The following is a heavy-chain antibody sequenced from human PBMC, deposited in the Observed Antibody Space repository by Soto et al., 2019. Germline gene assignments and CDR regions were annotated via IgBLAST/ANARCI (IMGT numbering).Heavy chain of an antibody. D-gene: IGHD3-9*01. Sequence: GDSVKVSCKGSGYTFTSYCISWVRQAPGQGLEWMGWISAYNGNTNYAQKLQGRVTMTTDTSTSTAYMELRSLRSDDTAVYYCARLYDILTGSPAGYWGQGTLVTVSS. V-gene: IGHV1-18*04. CDR3: ARLYDILTGSPAGY. J-gene: IGHJ4*02. CDR2: ISAYNGNT. CDR1: GYTFTSYC.